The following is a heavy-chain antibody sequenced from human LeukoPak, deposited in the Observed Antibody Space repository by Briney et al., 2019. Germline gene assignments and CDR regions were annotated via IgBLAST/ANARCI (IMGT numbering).Heavy chain of an antibody. CDR1: GFSFSSNG. Sequence: GGSLRLSCAVSGFSFSSNGLHWIRQAPGKGLEWLSYISSSGTTIYYADSAKGRFTISRDNAKNSLYLQMNSLRAEDTAVYYCARETRVRWTDYWGQGILVTVSS. CDR3: ARETRVRWTDY. J-gene: IGHJ4*02. D-gene: IGHD5-24*01. V-gene: IGHV3-48*03. CDR2: ISSSGTTI.